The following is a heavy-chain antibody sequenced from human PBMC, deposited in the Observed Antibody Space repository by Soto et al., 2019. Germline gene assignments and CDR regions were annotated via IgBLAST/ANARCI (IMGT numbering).Heavy chain of an antibody. J-gene: IGHJ5*02. CDR1: GRALRNNG. CDR3: ARSHGNTGYANRWRFDP. D-gene: IGHD5-12*01. CDR2: IIPIFGTT. Sequence: QVQLVQSGAEVRTPGSSVRVSCKASGRALRNNGITWVRQAPGQGLEWMGEIIPIFGTTKIAQKFQGRVTITSDKFTNTTYTDFISLRFADPALYYCARSHGNTGYANRWRFDPWCQGTLVTVSS. V-gene: IGHV1-69*06.